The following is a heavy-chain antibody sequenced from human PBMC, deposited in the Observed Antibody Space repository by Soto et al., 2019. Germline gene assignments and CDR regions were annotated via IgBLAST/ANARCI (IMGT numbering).Heavy chain of an antibody. CDR1: GYTFTSYG. Sequence: ASVKVSCKASGYTFTSYGISWVRQAPGQGPEWMGWISAYNGNTNYAQKLQGRVTMTTDTSTSTAYMELRSLRSDDTAVYYCARINYCSSTSCYAGHGDFWGQGTLVNVFS. CDR3: ARINYCSSTSCYAGHGDF. V-gene: IGHV1-18*01. CDR2: ISAYNGNT. D-gene: IGHD2-2*01. J-gene: IGHJ4*02.